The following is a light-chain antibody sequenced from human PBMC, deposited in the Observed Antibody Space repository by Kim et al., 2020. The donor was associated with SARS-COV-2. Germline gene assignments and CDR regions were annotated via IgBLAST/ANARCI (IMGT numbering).Light chain of an antibody. CDR1: SSNIGAGYY. Sequence: GQRVPISCTGSSSNIGAGYYVHWYQQLPGTAPKLLIYGNSNRPSGVPDRFSGSKSGTSASLAITGLQAEDEADYYCQSYDSSLLWVFGGGTQLTVL. CDR3: QSYDSSLLWV. V-gene: IGLV1-40*01. CDR2: GNS. J-gene: IGLJ3*02.